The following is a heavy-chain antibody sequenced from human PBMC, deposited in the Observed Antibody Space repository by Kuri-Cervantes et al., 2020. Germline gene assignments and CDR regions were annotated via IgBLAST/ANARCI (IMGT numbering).Heavy chain of an antibody. J-gene: IGHJ6*02. CDR3: AKDHSRWLGEWYYYYYGMDV. V-gene: IGHV3-23*01. CDR1: GFTFSSYA. CDR2: ISGSGGST. Sequence: GGSLRLSCAASGFTFSSYAMSWVRQAPGKGLERVSAISGSGGSTYYADPVKGRFTISRDNSKNTLYLQMNSLRAEDTAVYYCAKDHSRWLGEWYYYYYGMDVWGQGTTVTVSS. D-gene: IGHD3-10*01.